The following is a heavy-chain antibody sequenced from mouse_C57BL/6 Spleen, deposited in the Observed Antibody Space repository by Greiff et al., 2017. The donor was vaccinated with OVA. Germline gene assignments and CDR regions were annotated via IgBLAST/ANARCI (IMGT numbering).Heavy chain of an antibody. J-gene: IGHJ1*03. V-gene: IGHV1-64*01. CDR1: GYTFTSYW. Sequence: QVQLQQPGAELVKPGASVKLSCKASGYTFTSYWMHWVKQRPGQGLEWIGMIHPTSGSTNYNEKFKSKATLTVDKSSSPAYMQLSSLTSEDSAVYYCARRGVYDGGCGGFDVWGTGTTVTVSA. CDR3: ARRGVYDGGCGGFDV. D-gene: IGHD2-3*01. CDR2: IHPTSGST.